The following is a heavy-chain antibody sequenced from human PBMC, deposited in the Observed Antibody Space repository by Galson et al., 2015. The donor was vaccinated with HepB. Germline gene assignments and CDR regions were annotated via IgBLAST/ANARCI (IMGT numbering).Heavy chain of an antibody. CDR2: IWYDGSNK. V-gene: IGHV3-33*08. Sequence: SLRLSCAASGFTFSSYGMHWVRQAPGKGLEWVAVIWYDGSNKYYAGSVKGRFTISRDNSKNTLYLQMNSLRAEDTAVYYCARERYSYGFDYWGQGTLVTVSS. J-gene: IGHJ4*02. CDR1: GFTFSSYG. CDR3: ARERYSYGFDY. D-gene: IGHD5-18*01.